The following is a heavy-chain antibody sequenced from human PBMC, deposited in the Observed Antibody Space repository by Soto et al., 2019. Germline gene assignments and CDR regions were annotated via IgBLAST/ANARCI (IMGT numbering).Heavy chain of an antibody. CDR1: GFTFSSFA. CDR2: ISGSGGST. V-gene: IGHV3-23*01. D-gene: IGHD3-16*01. J-gene: IGHJ4*02. Sequence: EVQLLESGGGLVQPGGSLRLSCAASGFTFSSFAMTWVRQPPGKGLEWVSEISGSGGSTYYADSVKGRFTISRDNSENTLYLQMNSLRAEDTAVYFCAKDRWGTYYFDSWGQGTLVTVSS. CDR3: AKDRWGTYYFDS.